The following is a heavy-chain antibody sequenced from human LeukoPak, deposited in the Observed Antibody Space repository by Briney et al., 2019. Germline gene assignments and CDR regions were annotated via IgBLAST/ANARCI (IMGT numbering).Heavy chain of an antibody. Sequence: PPGGSLRLSCAASGFTFRSYEMNWVRQAPGKGLEWVSYISSSGSTMYYADSVKGRFTISRDNAKNSLYLQMNSLRAEDTAVYYCARDGGTISTGNWPDRWGQGTLVTVSS. CDR3: ARDGGTISTGNWPDR. J-gene: IGHJ5*02. CDR2: ISSSGSTM. D-gene: IGHD1/OR15-1a*01. CDR1: GFTFRSYE. V-gene: IGHV3-48*03.